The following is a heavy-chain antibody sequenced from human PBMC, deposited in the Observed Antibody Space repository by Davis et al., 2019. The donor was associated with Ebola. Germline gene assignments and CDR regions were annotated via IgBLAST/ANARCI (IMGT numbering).Heavy chain of an antibody. Sequence: GSLRLSCTVSGGSISGYFWSWIRQSPGKGLEWIGDISYDGSTNYNPSLNGRVTISKDTSKNQFSLKLTSVTAADTAVYYCAKDLRDSSSWLNYWYFDIWGRGTLVTVSS. D-gene: IGHD3-22*01. CDR2: ISYDGST. J-gene: IGHJ2*01. CDR1: GGSISGYF. CDR3: AKDLRDSSSWLNYWYFDI. V-gene: IGHV4-59*01.